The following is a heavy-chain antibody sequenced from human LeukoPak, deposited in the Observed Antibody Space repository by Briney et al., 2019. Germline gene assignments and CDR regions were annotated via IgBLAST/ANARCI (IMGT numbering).Heavy chain of an antibody. Sequence: PSETLSLTCTVSGGSISSSTYYWGWIRQPPGRGLEWIGSIYYSGSTYYNPSLKSRVTISVDTSKNQFSLKVSSVTAADTAVYYCASTPSGSGYYYYYYMDVWGKGTTVTVSS. CDR2: IYYSGST. V-gene: IGHV4-39*01. CDR1: GGSISSSTYY. CDR3: ASTPSGSGYYYYYYMDV. D-gene: IGHD3-10*01. J-gene: IGHJ6*03.